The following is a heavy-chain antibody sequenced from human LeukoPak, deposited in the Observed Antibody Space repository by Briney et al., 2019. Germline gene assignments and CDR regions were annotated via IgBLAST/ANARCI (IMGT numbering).Heavy chain of an antibody. D-gene: IGHD6-13*01. V-gene: IGHV3-48*03. CDR2: ISSSGSTK. CDR1: GFTFSSYE. J-gene: IGHJ4*02. Sequence: PGGSLRLSCAASGFTFSSYEMNWVRQAPGKGPEWVSYISSSGSTKYYADSVKGRFTISRDNALNSLYLQMSSLGDEDTAVYYCATLRPRQQLVVDHWGQGTLVTVSS. CDR3: ATLRPRQQLVVDH.